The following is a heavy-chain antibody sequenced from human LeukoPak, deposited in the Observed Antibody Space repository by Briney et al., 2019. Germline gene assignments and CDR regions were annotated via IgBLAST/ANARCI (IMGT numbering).Heavy chain of an antibody. V-gene: IGHV3-30-3*01. Sequence: GRSLRLSCAASGFTFSSYAMHWVRQAPGKGLEWVAVISYDGSNKYYADSVKGRFTISRDNSKNTLYLQMNSLRAEDTAVYYCARGGDYLDYWGQGTLVTASS. CDR1: GFTFSSYA. CDR3: ARGGDYLDY. J-gene: IGHJ4*02. D-gene: IGHD4-17*01. CDR2: ISYDGSNK.